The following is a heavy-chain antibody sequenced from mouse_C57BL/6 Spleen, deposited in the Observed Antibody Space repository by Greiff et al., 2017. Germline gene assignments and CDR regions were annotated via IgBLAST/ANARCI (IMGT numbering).Heavy chain of an antibody. CDR1: GLTFNTYA. CDR2: IRSKSSNYAT. J-gene: IGHJ1*03. Sequence: EVKVVESGGGLVQPKGSLKLSCAASGLTFNTYAMHWVRQAPGKGLEWVARIRSKSSNYATYYADSVKDRFTISRDDSQSMRYLQMNNLKTEDTAMYYCVRDSNWDWYFDVWGTGTTVTVSS. CDR3: VRDSNWDWYFDV. D-gene: IGHD4-1*01. V-gene: IGHV10-3*01.